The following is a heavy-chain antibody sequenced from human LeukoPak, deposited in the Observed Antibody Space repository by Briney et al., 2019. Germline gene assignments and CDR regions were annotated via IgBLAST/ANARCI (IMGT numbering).Heavy chain of an antibody. CDR1: GFTFSSYS. Sequence: SGGSLRLSCAASGFTFSSYSMNWVRQAPGKGLEWVSSISSSSSYIYYADSVKGRFTISRDNAKNSLYLQMNSLRAEDTAVYYCARDFPRDFGSGYAGAFDIWGQGTMVTVSS. CDR2: ISSSSSYI. CDR3: ARDFPRDFGSGYAGAFDI. J-gene: IGHJ3*02. D-gene: IGHD3-3*01. V-gene: IGHV3-21*01.